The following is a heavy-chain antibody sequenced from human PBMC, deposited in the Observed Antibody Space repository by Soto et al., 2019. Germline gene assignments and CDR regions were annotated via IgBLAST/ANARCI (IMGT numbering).Heavy chain of an antibody. CDR3: ARDFDAGGSWSHARRRDPFDY. J-gene: IGHJ4*02. CDR2: ISSSSSYI. D-gene: IGHD3-16*01. V-gene: IGHV3-21*01. CDR1: GFTFSSYS. Sequence: PGGSLRLSCAASGFTFSSYSMNWVRQAPGKGLEWVSSISSSSSYIYYADSVKGRFTISRDNAKNSLYLQMNSLRAEDTAVYYCARDFDAGGSWSHARRRDPFDYWGQGTLVTVSS.